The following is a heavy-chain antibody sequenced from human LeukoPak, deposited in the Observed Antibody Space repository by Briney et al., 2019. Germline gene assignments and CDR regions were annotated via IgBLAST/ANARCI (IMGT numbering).Heavy chain of an antibody. Sequence: SGTLSLTCAVSGGSISSSNWWSWVRQPPGKGLEWIGEIYHSGSTNYNPSLKSRVTISVDKSKNQFSLKLSSVTAADTAVYYCARDSQVLDSREHWYFDLWGRGTLVTVSS. J-gene: IGHJ2*01. CDR1: GGSISSSNW. D-gene: IGHD3-22*01. V-gene: IGHV4-4*02. CDR3: ARDSQVLDSREHWYFDL. CDR2: IYHSGST.